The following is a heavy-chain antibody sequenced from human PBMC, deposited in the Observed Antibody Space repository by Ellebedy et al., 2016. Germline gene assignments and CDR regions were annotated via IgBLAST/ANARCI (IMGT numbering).Heavy chain of an antibody. CDR1: GFTFSNYY. V-gene: IGHV3-23*01. J-gene: IGHJ4*02. Sequence: GGSLRLSCAASGFTFSNYYMSWVRQAPGKGPEWVSAVVGSGERTFYADSVKGRFTISRDNSKNRLYLQISSLKVEDTATYYCANVGGSGTYYNGYWGQGTLVTVSS. CDR3: ANVGGSGTYYNGY. D-gene: IGHD3-10*01. CDR2: VVGSGERT.